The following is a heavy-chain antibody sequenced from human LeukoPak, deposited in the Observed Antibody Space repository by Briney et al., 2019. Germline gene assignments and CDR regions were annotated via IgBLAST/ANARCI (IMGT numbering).Heavy chain of an antibody. J-gene: IGHJ5*02. CDR1: GDSVSSNDVG. CDR3: ARLTGTTADLWSWFDL. CDR2: TYYRSKWYN. Sequence: SQTLSLTCAISGDSVSSNDVGWNWLRQSPSRGLECHARTYYRSKWYNDYEVSVESRIIVKPDTYKNQFSLQLNSVTHEDTAVYYCARLTGTTADLWSWFDLWGQGTLVTVSS. V-gene: IGHV6-1*01. D-gene: IGHD1-20*01.